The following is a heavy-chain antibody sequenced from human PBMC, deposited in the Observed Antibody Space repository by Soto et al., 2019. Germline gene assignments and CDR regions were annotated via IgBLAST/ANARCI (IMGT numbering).Heavy chain of an antibody. V-gene: IGHV1-2*04. CDR2: INPNSGGT. CDR3: ARVSGHGDYPGAFDS. J-gene: IGHJ3*02. Sequence: ASVKVSCKASGYTFTGYYMHWVRQAPGQGLEWMGWINPNSGGTNYAQKFQGWVTMTRDTSISTAYMELSRLRSDDTAVYYCARVSGHGDYPGAFDSWGQGTMVTVSS. D-gene: IGHD4-17*01. CDR1: GYTFTGYY.